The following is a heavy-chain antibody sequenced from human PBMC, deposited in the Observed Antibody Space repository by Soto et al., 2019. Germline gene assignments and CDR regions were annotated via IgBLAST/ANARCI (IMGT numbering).Heavy chain of an antibody. CDR2: IGWNSGTI. CDR3: GNNSTLGGWGGMDV. J-gene: IGHJ6*02. D-gene: IGHD3-16*01. Sequence: EVQLVESGGGLVQPGRSLRLSCAASGFTFDDYAMHWVRQAPGKGLEWVSGIGWNSGTIGYADSVKGRFTISRDNAKNTLYLQKKSLRAEITALYYCGNNSTLGGWGGMDVWGQGTTVTVSS. V-gene: IGHV3-9*01. CDR1: GFTFDDYA.